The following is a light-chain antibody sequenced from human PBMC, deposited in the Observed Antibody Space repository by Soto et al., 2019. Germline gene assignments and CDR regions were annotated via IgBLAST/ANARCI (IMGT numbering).Light chain of an antibody. CDR2: NAS. J-gene: IGKJ1*01. V-gene: IGKV1-5*03. CDR3: QQYNSLWT. CDR1: QSISSW. Sequence: DIQMTQSPSTLSASVGDRVTITCRASQSISSWLAWYQQKPGKAPKILIYNASSVESGVPSRFSGSGSGTEFSLTSTSLQPDDFATYYCQQYNSLWTFGEGTKVEI.